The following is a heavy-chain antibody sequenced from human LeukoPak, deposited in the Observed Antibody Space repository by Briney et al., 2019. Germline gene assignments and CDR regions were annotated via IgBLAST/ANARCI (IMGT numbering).Heavy chain of an antibody. D-gene: IGHD6-13*01. CDR1: GFTFSSYA. J-gene: IGHJ4*02. CDR2: ISDIGRA. Sequence: PGGSLRLSCAASGFTFSSYAMSWFRQAPGKGLEWVSGISDIGRAYYADSVKGRFTISRDNSKNTLYVQMNSLRAEDTAVYYCAKDLSSSWYYFDHWGQGTLVTVSS. CDR3: AKDLSSSWYYFDH. V-gene: IGHV3-23*01.